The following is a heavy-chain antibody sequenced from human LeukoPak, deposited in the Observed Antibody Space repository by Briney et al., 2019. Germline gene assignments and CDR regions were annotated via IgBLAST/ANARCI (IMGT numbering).Heavy chain of an antibody. V-gene: IGHV4-38-2*01. J-gene: IGHJ5*02. Sequence: SETLSLTCAVSGYSISSGYYWGWIRQPPGKGLEWIGSIYHSGSTYYNPSLKSRVTISVDTSKNQFSLKLSSVTAADTAVYYCAGSDILTGYYPNWFDPWGQGTLVTVSS. CDR2: IYHSGST. CDR3: AGSDILTGYYPNWFDP. D-gene: IGHD3-9*01. CDR1: GYSISSGYY.